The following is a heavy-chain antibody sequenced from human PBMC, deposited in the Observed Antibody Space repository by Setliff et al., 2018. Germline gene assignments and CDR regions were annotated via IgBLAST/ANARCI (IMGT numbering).Heavy chain of an antibody. CDR3: ARGSGRGYSYGLFDY. V-gene: IGHV4-59*02. J-gene: IGHJ4*02. D-gene: IGHD5-18*01. CDR2: IFCSGYT. CDR1: GGSVSTYY. Sequence: SETLSLTCTVSGGSVSTYYWSWIRQPPGKGLEWIGFIFCSGYTHYNPSLKSRVTMSVDVSRDQFSLELSSVTAADTAVYFCARGSGRGYSYGLFDYWGQGSLVTVSS.